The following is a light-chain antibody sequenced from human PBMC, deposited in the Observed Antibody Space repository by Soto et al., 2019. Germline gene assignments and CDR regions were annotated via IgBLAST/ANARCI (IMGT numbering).Light chain of an antibody. CDR1: SSNIGAGYD. CDR3: QSYDSSLSGYVV. V-gene: IGLV1-40*01. J-gene: IGLJ2*01. Sequence: QSVLTQPPSVSGAPGQRVTISCTGSSSNIGAGYDVHWYQQLPGTAPKLLIYGNSNRPSGVPDRFSGSKSGTSASLAITGFQAEDEADYSCQSYDSSLSGYVVFGGGTKLTVL. CDR2: GNS.